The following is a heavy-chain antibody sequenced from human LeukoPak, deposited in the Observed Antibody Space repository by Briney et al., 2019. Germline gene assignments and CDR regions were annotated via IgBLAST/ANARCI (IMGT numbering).Heavy chain of an antibody. Sequence: PGRSLRLSCAASGFTFSSYGMHWVRQAPGKGLEWVAVISYDGSNKYYADSVKGRFTISRDNSKNTLYLQMNSLRAEDTAVYYCAKVRVGGRLNGAFDIWGQGTMVTVSS. V-gene: IGHV3-30*18. J-gene: IGHJ3*02. CDR3: AKVRVGGRLNGAFDI. CDR1: GFTFSSYG. CDR2: ISYDGSNK. D-gene: IGHD1-26*01.